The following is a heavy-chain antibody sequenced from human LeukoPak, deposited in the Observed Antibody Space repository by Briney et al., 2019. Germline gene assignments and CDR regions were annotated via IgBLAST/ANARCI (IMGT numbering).Heavy chain of an antibody. J-gene: IGHJ5*02. CDR2: MYLSGTT. CDR3: ARYNWNTWFDP. Sequence: SETLSLTCAVSGGSISSINLWSWVRQPPGKGLEWIGEMYLSGTTHYNPSLKSRVTISLDASKNQLSLRLYSVTAADTAMYYCARYNWNTWFDPWGQGALVTASS. V-gene: IGHV4-4*02. CDR1: GGSISSINL. D-gene: IGHD1-1*01.